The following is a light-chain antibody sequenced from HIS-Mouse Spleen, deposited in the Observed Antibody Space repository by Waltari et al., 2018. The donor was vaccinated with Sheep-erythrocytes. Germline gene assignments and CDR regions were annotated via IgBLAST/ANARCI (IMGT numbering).Light chain of an antibody. CDR3: QAWDSSTEV. J-gene: IGLJ2*01. V-gene: IGLV3-1*01. Sequence: SYELTQPPSVSVSPGQTASITCSGDKLGDIYGCWYQQKPGQSPVLVIYQDSKRPSGIPERFSGSNSGNTATLTISGTQAMDEADYYCQAWDSSTEVFGGGTKLTVL. CDR2: QDS. CDR1: KLGDIY.